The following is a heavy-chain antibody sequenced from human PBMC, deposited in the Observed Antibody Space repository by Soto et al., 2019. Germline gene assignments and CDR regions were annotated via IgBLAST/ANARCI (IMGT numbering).Heavy chain of an antibody. D-gene: IGHD4-17*01. CDR3: ARSDYGDYRLPSDY. Sequence: SVKVSCKASGGTFSSYAISWVRQAPGQGLEWMGGIIPIFGTANYAQKFQGRVTITADESTSTAYMELSSLRSEDTAVYYCARSDYGDYRLPSDYWGQGTLVTVSS. V-gene: IGHV1-69*13. CDR2: IIPIFGTA. CDR1: GGTFSSYA. J-gene: IGHJ4*02.